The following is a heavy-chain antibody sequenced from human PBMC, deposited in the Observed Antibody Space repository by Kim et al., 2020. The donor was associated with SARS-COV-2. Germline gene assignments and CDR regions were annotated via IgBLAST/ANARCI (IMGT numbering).Heavy chain of an antibody. CDR3: ARPITFYGSGSYLN. CDR1: GGSISSSSYY. Sequence: SETLSLTCTVSGGSISSSSYYWGWIRQPPGKGLEWIGSIYYSGSTYYNPSLKSRVTISVDTSKNQFSLKLSSVTAADTAVYYCARPITFYGSGSYLNWGQGTLVTVSS. J-gene: IGHJ4*02. D-gene: IGHD3-10*01. CDR2: IYYSGST. V-gene: IGHV4-39*01.